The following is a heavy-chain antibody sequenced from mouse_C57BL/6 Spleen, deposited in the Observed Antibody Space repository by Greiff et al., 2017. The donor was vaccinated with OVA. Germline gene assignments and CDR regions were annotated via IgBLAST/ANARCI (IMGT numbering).Heavy chain of an antibody. CDR1: GYTFTSYW. CDR3: ASGGKLGQCAY. Sequence: VQLQQPGAELVRPGSSVKLSCKASGYTFTSYWMHWVKQRPIQGLEWIGNIDPSDSETHYNQKFKDKATLTVDKSSSTAYMQLSSLTSEDSAVYYCASGGKLGQCAYWGQGTLVTVSA. V-gene: IGHV1-52*01. J-gene: IGHJ3*01. D-gene: IGHD4-1*01. CDR2: IDPSDSET.